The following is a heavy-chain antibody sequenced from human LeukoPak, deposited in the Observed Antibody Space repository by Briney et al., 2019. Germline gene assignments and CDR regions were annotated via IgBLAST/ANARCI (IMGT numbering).Heavy chain of an antibody. CDR2: IYYSGST. V-gene: IGHV4-61*05. J-gene: IGHJ3*02. CDR3: ARHQGYSYGYTYYYDSSGYREAASKRDAFDI. D-gene: IGHD3-22*01. CDR1: SGSITSNNYY. Sequence: SETLSLTCTVSSGSITSNNYYWGWIRQPPGKGLEWIGYIYYSGSTNYNPSPESRVTISVDTSKNQFSLKLSSVTAADTAVYYCARHQGYSYGYTYYYDSSGYREAASKRDAFDIWGQGTMVTVSS.